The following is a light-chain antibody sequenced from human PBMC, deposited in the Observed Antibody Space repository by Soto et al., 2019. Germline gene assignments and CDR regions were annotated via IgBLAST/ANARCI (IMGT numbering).Light chain of an antibody. V-gene: IGLV2-14*01. CDR3: GSYTSSNTYV. CDR2: EVN. J-gene: IGLJ1*01. CDR1: SSDIGAYDY. Sequence: QSALTQPASLSGSPGQSITISCTGTSSDIGAYDYVSWFQQHPGKAPKLMISEVNNRPSGVSNRFSGSKSSNTASLTISGLQAEDEADYYCGSYTSSNTYVFGTGTKVTVL.